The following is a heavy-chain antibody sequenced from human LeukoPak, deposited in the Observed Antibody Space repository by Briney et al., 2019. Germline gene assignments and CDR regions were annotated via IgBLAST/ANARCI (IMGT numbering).Heavy chain of an antibody. CDR1: GGSFSGYY. CDR3: AAYCTNGVCSDAFDI. J-gene: IGHJ3*02. V-gene: IGHV4-34*01. Sequence: SETLSLTCAVYGGSFSGYYWSWIRQPPGKGLEWIGEINHSGSTNYNPSLKSRVTISVDTSKNQFSLKLSSVTAADTAVYYCAAYCTNGVCSDAFDIWGQGTMVTVSS. D-gene: IGHD2-8*01. CDR2: INHSGST.